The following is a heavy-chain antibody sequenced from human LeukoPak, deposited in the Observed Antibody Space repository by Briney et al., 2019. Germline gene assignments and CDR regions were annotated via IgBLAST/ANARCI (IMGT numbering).Heavy chain of an antibody. D-gene: IGHD1-1*01. J-gene: IGHJ4*02. CDR1: GFTFYNYP. V-gene: IGHV3-23*01. CDR3: ARDWKCDH. CDR2: ISDNGGDS. Sequence: PGGSLRLSCAASGFTFYNYPMSWVRQAPGKGLEWASAISDNGGDSKYADSVKGRFTISRDNSKKTLYLQMNSVRVEDTAIYYCARDWKCDHWGQGTLVTVSS.